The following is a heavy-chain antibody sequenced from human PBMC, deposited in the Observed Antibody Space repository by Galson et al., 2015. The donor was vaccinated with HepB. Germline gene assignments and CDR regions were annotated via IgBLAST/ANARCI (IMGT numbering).Heavy chain of an antibody. CDR3: ARIRSSSWRGYYYYGMDV. D-gene: IGHD6-13*01. J-gene: IGHJ6*02. CDR2: IDWDDDK. Sequence: PALVKPTQTLTLTCTFSGFSLSTSGMCVSWIRQPPGKALEWLARIDWDDDKYYSTSLKTRLTISKDTSKNQVVLTMTNMDPVDTATYYCARIRSSSWRGYYYYGMDVWGQGTTVTVSS. V-gene: IGHV2-70*11. CDR1: GFSLSTSGMC.